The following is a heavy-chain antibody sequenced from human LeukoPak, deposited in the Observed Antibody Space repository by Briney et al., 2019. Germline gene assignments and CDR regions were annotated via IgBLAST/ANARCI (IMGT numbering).Heavy chain of an antibody. D-gene: IGHD3-9*01. V-gene: IGHV1-2*02. CDR2: INPNHGDT. CDR1: GYTFTDYY. J-gene: IGHJ4*02. CDR3: ARSPHILTGENFDY. Sequence: ASVKVSCKASGYTFTDYYMHWVRQAPGQGLEWMGWINPNHGDTNYAQKFQDRVSMTRDTFISTAYMHLSRLRSADTAVYYCARSPHILTGENFDYWGQGTLLTVSS.